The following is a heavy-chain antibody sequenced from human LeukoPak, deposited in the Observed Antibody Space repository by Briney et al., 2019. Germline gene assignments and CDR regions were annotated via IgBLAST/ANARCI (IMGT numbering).Heavy chain of an antibody. CDR1: GFNFTSAA. CDR2: ISSSGANT. D-gene: IGHD2-2*01. J-gene: IGHJ4*02. Sequence: GGSLRLSCAASGFNFTSAAMTWVRQAPGKGLEWVSLISSSGANTYYADSVKGRFTISRDNSKSTLYLQMNSLRGEDTAIYYCAKDMQGSYWGQGTLVTVSS. V-gene: IGHV3-23*01. CDR3: AKDMQGSY.